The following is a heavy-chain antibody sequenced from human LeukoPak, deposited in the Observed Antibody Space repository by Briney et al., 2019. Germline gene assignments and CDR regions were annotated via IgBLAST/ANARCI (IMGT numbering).Heavy chain of an antibody. CDR1: GFTFSNYG. CDR3: ARDRYDSGSSWYGPLDY. J-gene: IGHJ4*02. CDR2: IWYDGSNK. V-gene: IGHV3-33*01. D-gene: IGHD6-13*01. Sequence: GGSLRLSCAASGFTFSNYGMHWVRQAPGKGLEWVAVIWYDGSNKYYADSVKGRFTISRDNSKNTLYLQKNSLRAEDTAVYYCARDRYDSGSSWYGPLDYWGQGTLVTVSS.